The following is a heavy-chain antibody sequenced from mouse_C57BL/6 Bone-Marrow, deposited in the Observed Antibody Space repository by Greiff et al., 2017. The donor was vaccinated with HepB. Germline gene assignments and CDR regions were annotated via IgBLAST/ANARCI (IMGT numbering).Heavy chain of an antibody. CDR2: IWSGGST. J-gene: IGHJ4*01. V-gene: IGHV2-2*01. CDR3: ARKVDRWRDYAMDY. D-gene: IGHD1-1*02. CDR1: GFSLTSYG. Sequence: VQRVESGPGLVQPSQSLSITCTVSGFSLTSYGVHWVRQSPGKGLEWLGVIWSGGSTDYNAAFISRLSISKDNSKSQVFFKMNSLQADDTAIYYCARKVDRWRDYAMDYWGQGTSVTVSS.